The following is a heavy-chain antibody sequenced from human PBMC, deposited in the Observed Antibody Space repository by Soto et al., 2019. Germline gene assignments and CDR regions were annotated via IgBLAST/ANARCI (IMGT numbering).Heavy chain of an antibody. Sequence: TLSRTSSVPGGSLRSVYYYWSWIRQPPGKGLEWIGNIYSCGNTYYNPSLMSRLIISIDTSKNQFSLKVGSVTDSDTAVYYCASSSLYGMVVWGQGTTVTVSS. J-gene: IGHJ6*02. V-gene: IGHV4-30-4*01. CDR3: ASSSLYGMVV. CDR2: IYSCGNT. CDR1: GGSLRSVYYY.